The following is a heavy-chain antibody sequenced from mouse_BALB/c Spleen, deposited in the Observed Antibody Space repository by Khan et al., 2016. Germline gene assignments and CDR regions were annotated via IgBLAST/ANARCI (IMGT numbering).Heavy chain of an antibody. V-gene: IGHV7-3*02. Sequence: EVELVESGGGLVQPGGSLRLSCATSGFTFTDYYMSWVRQPPGKALEWLGFIRNKAYGYTTEFSASVKGRFTISRDNYQSILYLQMNSLRTEDSATYDCSRAGGPSGYAIDYWGRATSVTVSS. CDR1: GFTFTDYY. CDR2: IRNKAYGYTT. D-gene: IGHD3-1*01. CDR3: SRAGGPSGYAIDY. J-gene: IGHJ4*01.